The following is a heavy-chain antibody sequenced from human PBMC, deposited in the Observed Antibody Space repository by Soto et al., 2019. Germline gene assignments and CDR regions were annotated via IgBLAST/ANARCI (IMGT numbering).Heavy chain of an antibody. CDR3: ARAETSSPSLNWFDP. Sequence: QLQLQESGSGLVKPSQTLSLTCAVSGGSISSGGYSWSWIRQPPGKGLEWIGYIYHSGSTYYNPSLKSRVTISVDRSKNQFSLKLSSVTAADTAVYYCARAETSSPSLNWFDPWGQGTLVTVSS. V-gene: IGHV4-30-2*01. CDR2: IYHSGST. CDR1: GGSISSGGYS. J-gene: IGHJ5*02.